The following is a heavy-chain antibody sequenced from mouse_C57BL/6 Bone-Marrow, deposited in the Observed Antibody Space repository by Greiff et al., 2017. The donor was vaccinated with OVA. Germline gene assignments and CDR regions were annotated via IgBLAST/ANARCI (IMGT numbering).Heavy chain of an antibody. CDR2: ISGGGGNT. D-gene: IGHD1-1*01. Sequence: EVKLVESGGGLVKPGGSLKLSCAASGFTFSSYTMSWVRQTPEKRLEWVATISGGGGNTYYPDSVKGRFTISRDNAKNTLYLQMSSLRSEDTALYYCARHQYYGSTPWFAYWGQGTLVTVSA. CDR3: ARHQYYGSTPWFAY. CDR1: GFTFSSYT. V-gene: IGHV5-9*01. J-gene: IGHJ3*01.